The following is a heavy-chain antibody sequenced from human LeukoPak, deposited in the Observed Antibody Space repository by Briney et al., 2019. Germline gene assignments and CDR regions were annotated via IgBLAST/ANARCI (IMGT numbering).Heavy chain of an antibody. V-gene: IGHV3-21*04. CDR1: GFTFSSYS. CDR3: ATSGVLLWFGESIPSRHYYYMDV. J-gene: IGHJ6*03. D-gene: IGHD3-10*01. Sequence: GGSLRLSCAASGFTFSSYSMNWVRQAPGKGLEWVSSISSTTNYIYYVDSVKGRFTISRDNAKNSLYLQMNSLRAEDTAVYYCATSGVLLWFGESIPSRHYYYMDVWGKGTTVTISS. CDR2: ISSTTNYI.